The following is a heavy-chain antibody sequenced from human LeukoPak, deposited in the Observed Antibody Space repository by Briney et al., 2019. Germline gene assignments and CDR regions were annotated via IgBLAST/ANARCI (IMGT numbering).Heavy chain of an antibody. Sequence: GGSLRLSCAASGFTFDSFGMTWVRQTPGKGLECVSNINWNGGTTNYADSVKGRFTVSRDNAKNSLYLQMNSLRAEDTAVYYCARDKLAARPDSPLGYWGQGTLVTVSS. J-gene: IGHJ4*02. CDR1: GFTFDSFG. CDR2: INWNGGTT. D-gene: IGHD6-6*01. CDR3: ARDKLAARPDSPLGY. V-gene: IGHV3-20*04.